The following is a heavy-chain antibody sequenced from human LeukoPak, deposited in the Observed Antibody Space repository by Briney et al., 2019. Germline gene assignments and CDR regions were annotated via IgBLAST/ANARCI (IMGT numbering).Heavy chain of an antibody. J-gene: IGHJ4*02. Sequence: GGSLRLSCAASGFTFSSYWMSWVRQAPAKGLEWVANIKQEGSEKYYVDSVKGRFTISRDNAKNSLYLQMNSLRAEDTAVYYCARGSRIAVAIFDYWGQGTLVTVSS. CDR1: GFTFSSYW. CDR3: ARGSRIAVAIFDY. V-gene: IGHV3-7*01. D-gene: IGHD6-19*01. CDR2: IKQEGSEK.